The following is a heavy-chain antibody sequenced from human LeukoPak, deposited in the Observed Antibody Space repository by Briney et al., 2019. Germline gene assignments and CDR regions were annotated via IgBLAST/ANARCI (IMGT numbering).Heavy chain of an antibody. CDR1: GGTFSSYA. V-gene: IGHV1-69*13. D-gene: IGHD3-22*01. CDR3: ARDRGYYDSSGYYPPGYFQH. Sequence: SVKVSCKASGGTFSSYAISWVRQAPGQGLEWMGGIIPIFGTANYAQKFQGRVTITADESTSTAYMELSSLRSEDTAVYYCARDRGYYDSSGYYPPGYFQHWGQGTLVTVSS. CDR2: IIPIFGTA. J-gene: IGHJ1*01.